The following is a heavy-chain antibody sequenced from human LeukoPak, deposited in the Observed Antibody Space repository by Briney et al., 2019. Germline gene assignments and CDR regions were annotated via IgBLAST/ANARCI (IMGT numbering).Heavy chain of an antibody. CDR2: IYPGDSDT. Sequence: GESLKISCKGSGYSFIRYWIGWVRQKPGKGLEWMGIIYPGDSDTRYSPSFQGQVTISVDKSTSTAYLQWSSLKASDTAMYYCARHRVVGARSGYFDPWGQGTLATVSS. V-gene: IGHV5-51*01. CDR3: ARHRVVGARSGYFDP. D-gene: IGHD1-26*01. CDR1: GYSFIRYW. J-gene: IGHJ5*02.